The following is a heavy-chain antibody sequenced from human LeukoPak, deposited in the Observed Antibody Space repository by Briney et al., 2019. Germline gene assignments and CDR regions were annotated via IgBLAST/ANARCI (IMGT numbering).Heavy chain of an antibody. V-gene: IGHV4-30-4*08. CDR3: ARGITMIDRAAFDI. Sequence: PQTLSLTCTVSGGSISSGDYYWSWIRQPPGKGLEWIGYIYYSGSTYYNPSLKSRVTISVDTSKNQFSLKLSSVTAADTAVYYCARGITMIDRAAFDIWGQGTMVTVSS. D-gene: IGHD3-22*01. CDR2: IYYSGST. J-gene: IGHJ3*02. CDR1: GGSISSGDYY.